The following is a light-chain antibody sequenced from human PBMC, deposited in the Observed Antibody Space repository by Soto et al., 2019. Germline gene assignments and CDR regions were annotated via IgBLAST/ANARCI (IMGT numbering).Light chain of an antibody. CDR2: WAS. J-gene: IGKJ2*01. CDR1: QSVLYSSNNKNY. Sequence: DIVMTQSPHSLAVSLGERASINCKSSQSVLYSSNNKNYLAWYQQRPGQPPKLLIYWASTRESGVPDRFSGSGSGTDFTLTISSLQAEDVAVYYCQQYLSVPFTFGQGTKLEIK. CDR3: QQYLSVPFT. V-gene: IGKV4-1*01.